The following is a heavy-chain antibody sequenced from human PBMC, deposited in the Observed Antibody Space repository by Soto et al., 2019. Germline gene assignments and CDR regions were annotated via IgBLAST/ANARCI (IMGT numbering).Heavy chain of an antibody. CDR1: GGTFSSYA. D-gene: IGHD3-22*01. CDR2: IIPIFGTA. CDR3: ARAPYYYDSSGYYSHLGGMDV. Sequence: SVKVSCTASGGTFSSYAISWVRQAPGQGLEWMGGIIPIFGTANYAQKFQGRVTITADESTSTAYMELSSLRSEDTAVYYCARAPYYYDSSGYYSHLGGMDVWGQGTTVTVSS. J-gene: IGHJ6*02. V-gene: IGHV1-69*13.